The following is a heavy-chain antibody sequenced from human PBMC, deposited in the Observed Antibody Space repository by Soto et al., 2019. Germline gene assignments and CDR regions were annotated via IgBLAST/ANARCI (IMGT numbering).Heavy chain of an antibody. D-gene: IGHD3-9*01. CDR2: ISYDGSNK. V-gene: IGHV3-30-3*01. Sequence: PGGSLRLSCTASGFTFIKYALHWVRQAPGKGLEWVAVISYDGSNKDSADSVKGRFTISRDNSKNTLFLQMNSLRVEDTAVYYCARVLSGDWYYYYGMDVWGQGTSVTVSS. CDR1: GFTFIKYA. J-gene: IGHJ6*02. CDR3: ARVLSGDWYYYYGMDV.